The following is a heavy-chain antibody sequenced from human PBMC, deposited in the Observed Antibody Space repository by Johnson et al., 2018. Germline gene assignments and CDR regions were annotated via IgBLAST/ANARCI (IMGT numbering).Heavy chain of an antibody. CDR1: GFPFRSYG. J-gene: IGHJ3*01. CDR2: ISLDGSNQ. V-gene: IGHV3-30*18. D-gene: IGHD2-21*01. Sequence: VHLVQSGGGVVQPGRSLRLSCAASGFPFRSYGMHWVRQAPGKGLEWVAFISLDGSNQYYADSVKGRFPISRDKSNSTLYLQMNSLRTEDTALYSCAKGFLRDNLDGWGQGTMVIVSS. CDR3: AKGFLRDNLDG.